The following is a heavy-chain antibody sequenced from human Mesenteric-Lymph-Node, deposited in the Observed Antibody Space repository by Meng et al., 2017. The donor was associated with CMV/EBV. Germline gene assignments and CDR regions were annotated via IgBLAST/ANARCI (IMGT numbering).Heavy chain of an antibody. J-gene: IGHJ4*02. CDR3: ARGTVILDY. V-gene: IGHV1-8*03. Sequence: ASVKVSCKASGYSLSDYDINWVRQAAGQGLEWMGWLSPKSGNTGYAQKWQGRVTITRDTSTNTAHLELSSLTSEDTAVYYCARGTVILDYWGQGTLVTVSS. CDR1: GYSLSDYD. CDR2: LSPKSGNT. D-gene: IGHD4-11*01.